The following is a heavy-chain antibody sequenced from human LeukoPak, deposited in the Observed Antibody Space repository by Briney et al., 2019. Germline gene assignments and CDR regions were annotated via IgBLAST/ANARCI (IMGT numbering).Heavy chain of an antibody. J-gene: IGHJ4*02. CDR2: IYYSGST. D-gene: IGHD3-22*01. Sequence: PSETLSLTCTVSGGSISSSSYYWGWIRQPPEKGLEWIGSIYYSGSTYYKPSLKSRVTISVDTSKNQFSLKLSSVTAADTAVYYCGSSYYDSSGLVDYWGQGTLVTVSS. V-gene: IGHV4-39*01. CDR3: GSSYYDSSGLVDY. CDR1: GGSISSSSYY.